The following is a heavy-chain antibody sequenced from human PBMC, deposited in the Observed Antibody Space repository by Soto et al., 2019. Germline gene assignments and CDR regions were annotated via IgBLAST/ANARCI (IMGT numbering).Heavy chain of an antibody. CDR2: IYYSGST. J-gene: IGHJ3*02. D-gene: IGHD3-9*01. Sequence: PSETLSLTCTVSGGSISSYYWSWIRQPPGKGLEWIGYIYYSGSTNYNPSLKSRVTISVDTSKNQFSLKLSSVTAADTAVYYCARALILTGYYLHDAFAIWGQGTMVTVSS. V-gene: IGHV4-59*01. CDR3: ARALILTGYYLHDAFAI. CDR1: GGSISSYY.